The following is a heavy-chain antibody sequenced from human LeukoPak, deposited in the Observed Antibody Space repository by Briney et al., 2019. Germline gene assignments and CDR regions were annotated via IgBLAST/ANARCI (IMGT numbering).Heavy chain of an antibody. J-gene: IGHJ4*02. Sequence: TSETLSLTCAVYGGSFSGYYWSWIRQPPGKGLEWIGSIYYSGSTYYNPSLKSRVTISVDTSKNQFSLKLSSVTAADTAVYYCARSRRYDQPLLYPFDYWGQGTLVTVSS. CDR1: GGSFSGYY. CDR3: ARSRRYDQPLLYPFDY. CDR2: IYYSGST. V-gene: IGHV4-34*01. D-gene: IGHD2-2*02.